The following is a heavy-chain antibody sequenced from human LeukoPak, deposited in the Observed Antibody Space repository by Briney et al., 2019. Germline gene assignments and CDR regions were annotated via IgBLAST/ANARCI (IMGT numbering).Heavy chain of an antibody. Sequence: GRSLRLSCAASGFTFDDYAMHWVRQAPGKGLEWVSGISWNSGSIGYADSVKGRFTISRDNAKNSLYLQMNSLRAEDTALFYCAKDGGSGSYYYNWFDPWGQGTLVTVSS. CDR3: AKDGGSGSYYYNWFDP. J-gene: IGHJ5*02. D-gene: IGHD3-10*01. CDR2: ISWNSGSI. V-gene: IGHV3-9*01. CDR1: GFTFDDYA.